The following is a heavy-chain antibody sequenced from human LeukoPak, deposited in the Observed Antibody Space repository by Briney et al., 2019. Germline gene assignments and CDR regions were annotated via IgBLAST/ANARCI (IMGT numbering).Heavy chain of an antibody. CDR1: GYTFISYG. V-gene: IGHV1-18*01. Sequence: ASVKVSCKASGYTFISYGFNWVRQAPGQGLEWMGRISTYNGNTKYAQKLQGRVTMTTDTSTSTAYMELRSLRSDDTAVYYCARVSDGDYGYDYWGQGTLVTVSS. D-gene: IGHD4-17*01. CDR3: ARVSDGDYGYDY. CDR2: ISTYNGNT. J-gene: IGHJ4*02.